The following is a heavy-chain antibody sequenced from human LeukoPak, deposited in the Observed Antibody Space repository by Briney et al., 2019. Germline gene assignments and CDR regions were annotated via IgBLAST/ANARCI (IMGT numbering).Heavy chain of an antibody. CDR2: ISSSGSTK. CDR1: GFTFSDYY. V-gene: IGHV3-11*01. CDR3: ARDSTSVGAFDP. J-gene: IGHJ5*02. Sequence: GGSLRLSCAASGFTFSDYYMSWIPQAPGKGLEWVSYISSSGSTKYYADSVKGRFTVSRDNAKNSLDLQMNSLRADDTAVYYCARDSTSVGAFDPWGQGALVTVSS.